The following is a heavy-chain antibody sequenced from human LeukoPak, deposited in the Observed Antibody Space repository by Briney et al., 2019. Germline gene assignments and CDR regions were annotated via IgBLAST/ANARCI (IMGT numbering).Heavy chain of an antibody. CDR2: FDPEDGET. V-gene: IGHV1-24*01. CDR3: ASALGYSYANFDY. Sequence: ASVKASCKVSGYTLTELSMHWVRQAPGKGLEWMGRFDPEDGETIYAQKFQGRVTMTADTSTDTVYMELSSLRSEDTAVYYCASALGYSYANFDYWGQGTLVTVSS. D-gene: IGHD5-18*01. CDR1: GYTLTELS. J-gene: IGHJ4*02.